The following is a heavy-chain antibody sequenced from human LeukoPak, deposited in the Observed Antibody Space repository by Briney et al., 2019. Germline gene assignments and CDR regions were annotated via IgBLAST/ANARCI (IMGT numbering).Heavy chain of an antibody. V-gene: IGHV3-11*04. CDR2: ISSSGTNI. Sequence: GGSLRLSCAASGFTFSDYYMSWIRQAPGKGLEWVSYISSSGTNIYYADSVKGHFTTSRDNVKNSLYLQMNSLRAEDTAVYYCARGMRLVRGLMFDYWGQGTLVTVSS. D-gene: IGHD3-10*01. CDR1: GFTFSDYY. J-gene: IGHJ4*02. CDR3: ARGMRLVRGLMFDY.